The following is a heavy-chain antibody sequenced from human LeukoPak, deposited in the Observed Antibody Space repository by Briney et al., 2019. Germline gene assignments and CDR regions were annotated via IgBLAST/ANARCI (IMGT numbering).Heavy chain of an antibody. D-gene: IGHD3-10*01. J-gene: IGHJ4*02. V-gene: IGHV4-61*02. Sequence: SETLSLTCTVSGGSISSGSYYWSWIRQPAGKGLEWIGRIYTSGSTNYNPSLKSRVTTSVDTSKNQFSLKLSSVTAADTAVYYCARGLRYYGSGSYYIWGQGTLVTVSS. CDR3: ARGLRYYGSGSYYI. CDR2: IYTSGST. CDR1: GGSISSGSYY.